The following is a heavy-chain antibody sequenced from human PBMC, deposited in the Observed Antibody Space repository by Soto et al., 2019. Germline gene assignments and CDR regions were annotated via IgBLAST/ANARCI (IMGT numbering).Heavy chain of an antibody. CDR3: ARHVAVPRTRGFDY. D-gene: IGHD2-15*01. Sequence: QVQLQESGPGLVMPSGTLSLTCAVSGASISDNWWSWVRQPPGKGLEWIGEIYHSGTTTYNPSLKSRVIISVDKSASQISLTLNSVTAADTAIYYCARHVAVPRTRGFDYWGQGTPVTVSS. CDR2: IYHSGTT. CDR1: GASISDNW. V-gene: IGHV4-4*02. J-gene: IGHJ4*02.